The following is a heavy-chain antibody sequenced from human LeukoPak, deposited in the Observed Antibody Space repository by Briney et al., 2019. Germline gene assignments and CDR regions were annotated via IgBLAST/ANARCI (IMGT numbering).Heavy chain of an antibody. CDR2: IYYGGST. CDR3: ARHVSVSAAAGWGNYFDY. V-gene: IGHV4-59*08. CDR1: GGSISSYY. Sequence: SETLSLTCTVSGGSISSYYWSCIRQPPGKGLEWIGYIYYGGSTNYIPSLKSRVTISVDTSKNQFSLKLSSVTAADTAVYYCARHVSVSAAAGWGNYFDYWGQGTLVTVSS. J-gene: IGHJ4*02. D-gene: IGHD3-16*01.